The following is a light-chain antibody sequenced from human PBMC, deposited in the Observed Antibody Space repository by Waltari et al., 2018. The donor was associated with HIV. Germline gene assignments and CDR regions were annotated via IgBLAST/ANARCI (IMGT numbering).Light chain of an antibody. Sequence: QSVLPQPPSVSGAPGQRVTISCTGSSSNIGAGYDVHWYQQLPGTAPKLLIYTNINRPSGVPDRFACSKSGTSASLASTGLQAEDEADDYCQSFDSSLSGGVFGGGTKLTVL. CDR3: QSFDSSLSGGV. CDR1: SSNIGAGYD. CDR2: TNI. J-gene: IGLJ2*01. V-gene: IGLV1-40*01.